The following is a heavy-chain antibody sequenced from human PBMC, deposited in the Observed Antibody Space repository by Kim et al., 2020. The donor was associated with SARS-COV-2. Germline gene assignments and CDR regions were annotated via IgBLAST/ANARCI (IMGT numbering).Heavy chain of an antibody. D-gene: IGHD2-15*01. CDR3: ARVFRGPDIVVVVAATLTGWFDP. CDR2: INHSGST. V-gene: IGHV4-34*01. CDR1: GGSFSGYY. J-gene: IGHJ5*02. Sequence: SETLSLTCAVYGGSFSGYYRSWIRQPPGKGLEWIGEINHSGSTNYNPSLKSRVTISVDTSKNQFSLKLSSVTAADTAVYYCARVFRGPDIVVVVAATLTGWFDPWGQGTLVTVSS.